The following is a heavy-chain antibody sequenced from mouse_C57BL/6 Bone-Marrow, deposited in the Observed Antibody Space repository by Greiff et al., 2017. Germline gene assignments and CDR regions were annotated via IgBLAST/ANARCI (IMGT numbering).Heavy chain of an antibody. V-gene: IGHV1-39*01. D-gene: IGHD1-1*01. J-gene: IGHJ1*03. CDR2: INPNYGTT. CDR1: GYSFTDYN. CDR3: ARSPCYGSSPGYWYFDV. Sequence: VQLKQSGPELVKPGASVKISCKASGYSFTDYNMNWVKQSNGKSLEWIGAINPNYGTTSYNQKFKGKATLTVDQSSSTAYMQLNSLTSEDSAVYYCARSPCYGSSPGYWYFDVWGTGTTVTVSA.